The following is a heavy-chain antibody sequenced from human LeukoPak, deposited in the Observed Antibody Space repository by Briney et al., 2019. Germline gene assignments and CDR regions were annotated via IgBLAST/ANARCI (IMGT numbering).Heavy chain of an antibody. CDR3: ARDRGLGWFDP. V-gene: IGHV4-4*07. CDR2: IYTSGST. J-gene: IGHJ5*02. Sequence: SETLSLTCSVSGASISNYYWNWIRQPAAKGLEWIGHIYTSGSTNYNPFLKSRVTMSVDTSNNQFSLKLISVTAADTAVYYCARDRGLGWFDPWGQGTLVTVSS. D-gene: IGHD3-10*01. CDR1: GASISNYY.